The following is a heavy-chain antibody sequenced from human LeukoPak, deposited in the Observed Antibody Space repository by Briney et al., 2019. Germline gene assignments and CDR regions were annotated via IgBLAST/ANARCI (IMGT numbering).Heavy chain of an antibody. CDR2: IYTSGST. V-gene: IGHV4-61*02. CDR1: GGSISSSSYY. D-gene: IGHD7-27*01. CDR3: ATETGDGDY. Sequence: SETLSLTCTVSGGSISSSSYYWGWIRQPPGKGLEWIGRIYTSGSTNYNPSLKSRVTISVDTSKNQFSLKLSSVTAADTAVYYCATETGDGDYWGQGTLVTVSS. J-gene: IGHJ4*02.